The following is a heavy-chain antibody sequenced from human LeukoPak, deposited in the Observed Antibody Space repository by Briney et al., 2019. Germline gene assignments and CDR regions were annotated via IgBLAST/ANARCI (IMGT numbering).Heavy chain of an antibody. D-gene: IGHD5-12*01. Sequence: GGSLRLSCTASEFTFSSYEMNWVRQAPGKGLEWISYISSNGGAIYYADSVKGRFTISRDNAKNSLFLQMNSLRAEDTAVYYCARGPSGYHNTGGQGTLVTVSS. CDR3: ARGPSGYHNT. J-gene: IGHJ4*02. V-gene: IGHV3-48*03. CDR1: EFTFSSYE. CDR2: ISSNGGAI.